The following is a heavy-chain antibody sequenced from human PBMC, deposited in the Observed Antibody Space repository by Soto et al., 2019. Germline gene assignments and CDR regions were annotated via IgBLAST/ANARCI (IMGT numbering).Heavy chain of an antibody. CDR1: GFIFKSYA. CDR2: ISFDGTNI. V-gene: IGHV3-30*09. Sequence: GGSLRLSCAASGFIFKSYAMHWVRQAPGKGLEWLAVISFDGTNINYADSVKGRFAISRDNSKTTLYLQMNSLKTEDTAVYYCARGELEILCFRGNSWGQGTLVTVSS. D-gene: IGHD1-26*01. CDR3: ARGELEILCFRGNS. J-gene: IGHJ4*02.